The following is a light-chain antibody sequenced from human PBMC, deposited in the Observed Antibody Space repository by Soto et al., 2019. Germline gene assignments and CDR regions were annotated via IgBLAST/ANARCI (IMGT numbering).Light chain of an antibody. CDR1: QSISSY. CDR3: KQSYNTVT. CDR2: GAS. V-gene: IGKV1-39*01. Sequence: DIQMTQSPFSLSASVGDRVIITCRASQSISSYLSWYQQKPGKAPNLLIYGASNLQSGVPSRFSGSGSGTEFTLTISSLQPEDFATYYCKQSYNTVTFGPGTKVDIK. J-gene: IGKJ3*01.